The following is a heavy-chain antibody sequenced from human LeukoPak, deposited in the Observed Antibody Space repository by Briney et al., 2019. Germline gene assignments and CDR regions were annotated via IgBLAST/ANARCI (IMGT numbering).Heavy chain of an antibody. CDR3: AMGALSYYGMDV. CDR1: GGSISSGGYY. J-gene: IGHJ6*02. D-gene: IGHD1-26*01. CDR2: IYYSGST. Sequence: SETLSLTCTVSGGSISSGGYYWSWIRQHPGKGLEWIGYIYYSGSTYYNPPLKSRVTISVDTSKNQFSLKLSSVTAADTAVYYCAMGALSYYGMDVWGQGTTVTVSS. V-gene: IGHV4-31*03.